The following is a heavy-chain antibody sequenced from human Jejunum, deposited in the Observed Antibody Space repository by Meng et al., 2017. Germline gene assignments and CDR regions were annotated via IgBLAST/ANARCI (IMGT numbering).Heavy chain of an antibody. CDR3: AREALGGNSPNDY. CDR1: GGSISSGDYY. CDR2: IYYSGST. J-gene: IGHJ4*02. V-gene: IGHV4-30-4*01. Sequence: QVQLQEAGAGLVKPSQTLSLTCTVSGGSISSGDYYWSWIRQPPGKGLEWIGYIYYSGSTYYNQSLKSRVTISVDTSKNQFSLKLSSVTAEDTAVYYCAREALGGNSPNDYWGQGTLVTVSS. D-gene: IGHD4-23*01.